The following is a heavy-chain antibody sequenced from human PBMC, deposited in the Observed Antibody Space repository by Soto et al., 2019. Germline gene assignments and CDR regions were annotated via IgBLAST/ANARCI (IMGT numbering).Heavy chain of an antibody. CDR3: ARGSAAKRYFDL. J-gene: IGHJ2*01. Sequence: QVQLQESGPGLVKPSQTLSLMCTVSGAPISGGDYHWSWIRQPPGKALEWIGYIFPSGATHYNSSLGSRFTLSVETSKSHFSLKLTSVTAADTAVYFCARGSAAKRYFDLWGRGTLVTVSS. CDR1: GAPISGGDYH. CDR2: IFPSGAT. D-gene: IGHD5-18*01. V-gene: IGHV4-30-4*01.